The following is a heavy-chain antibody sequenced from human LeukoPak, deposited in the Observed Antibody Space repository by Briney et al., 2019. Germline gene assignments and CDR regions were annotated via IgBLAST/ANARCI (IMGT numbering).Heavy chain of an antibody. D-gene: IGHD2-15*01. CDR3: ARGGKAAVRFDL. Sequence: KASQTLSLTCTVSGGSISSGDYYWSWIRQPPGKGLEWIGYIYYSVSTYYNPSLKSRVTISVDASKNQFSLKLSSVTAADTAVYYCARGGKAAVRFDLWGRGTLVTVSS. J-gene: IGHJ2*01. CDR2: IYYSVST. CDR1: GGSISSGDYY. V-gene: IGHV4-30-4*01.